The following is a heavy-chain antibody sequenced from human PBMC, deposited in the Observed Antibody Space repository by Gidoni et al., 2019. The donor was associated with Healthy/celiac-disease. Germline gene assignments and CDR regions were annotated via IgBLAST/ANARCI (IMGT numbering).Heavy chain of an antibody. CDR2: IWYDGSNK. D-gene: IGHD3-22*01. V-gene: IGHV3-33*01. J-gene: IGHJ3*02. CDR1: GFTFSSYG. CDR3: ARDVFSSGYDAFDI. Sequence: QVQLVESGGGVVQPGRSLRLSCAASGFTFSSYGMHWVRQAPGKGLEWVAVIWYDGSNKYYADSVKGRFTISRDNSKNTLYLQMNSLRAEDTAVYYCARDVFSSGYDAFDIWGQGTMVTVSS.